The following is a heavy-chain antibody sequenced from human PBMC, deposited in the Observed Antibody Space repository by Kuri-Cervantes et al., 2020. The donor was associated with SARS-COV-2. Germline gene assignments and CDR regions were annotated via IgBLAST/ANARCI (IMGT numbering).Heavy chain of an antibody. V-gene: IGHV3-53*01. D-gene: IGHD1-1*01. CDR1: GFTVSSNY. J-gene: IGHJ4*02. Sequence: GGSLRLSCAASGFTVSSNYMSRVRQAPGKGLEWVSVIYSGGSTYYADSVKGRFTISRDNSKNTLYLQMNSLSAEDTAVYYCAKYLFPTTIRTFDCWGQGTLVTVSS. CDR2: IYSGGST. CDR3: AKYLFPTTIRTFDC.